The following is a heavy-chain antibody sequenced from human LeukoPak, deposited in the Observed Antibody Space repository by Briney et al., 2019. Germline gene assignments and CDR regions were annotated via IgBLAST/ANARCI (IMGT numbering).Heavy chain of an antibody. CDR1: GGSISSYY. Sequence: SETLSLTCTVSGGSISSYYWSWIRQPPGKGLEWIRNIDYTRDTNYNPSLRSRVTILVDKSKNQFSLNLNSVTAADTAVYYCARNGPHYYDKSGYLDSWGQGTLVTVSS. J-gene: IGHJ4*02. V-gene: IGHV4-59*03. CDR3: ARNGPHYYDKSGYLDS. CDR2: IDYTRDT. D-gene: IGHD3-22*01.